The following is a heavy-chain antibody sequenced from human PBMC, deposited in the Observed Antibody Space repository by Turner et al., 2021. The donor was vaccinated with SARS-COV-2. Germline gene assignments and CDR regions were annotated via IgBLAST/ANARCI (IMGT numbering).Heavy chain of an antibody. CDR1: GFTFSSYS. CDR3: ARDHRPVVVPAAKRAGSYYYGMDV. V-gene: IGHV3-21*01. Sequence: EVQLEESGGGLVKPGGSLRLSCAASGFTFSSYSMNWVRQAPGKGLEWVSSISSSSSYIYYADSVKGRFTISRDNAKNSLYLQMNSLRAEDTAVYYCARDHRPVVVPAAKRAGSYYYGMDVWGQGTTVTVSS. J-gene: IGHJ6*02. CDR2: ISSSSSYI. D-gene: IGHD2-2*01.